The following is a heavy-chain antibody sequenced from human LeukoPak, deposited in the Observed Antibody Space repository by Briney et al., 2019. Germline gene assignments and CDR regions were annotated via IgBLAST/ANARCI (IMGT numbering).Heavy chain of an antibody. CDR3: ARVPRESRSYYDFLSGYYPDLYYFDY. Sequence: PSETLSLTCAVYGGSFSGYYWSWIRQPPGKGLEWIGEINHSGSTNYNPSLKSRVTISVDTSKNQFSLKLSSVTAADTAVYYCARVPRESRSYYDFLSGYYPDLYYFDYWGQGTLVTVSS. CDR1: GGSFSGYY. D-gene: IGHD3-3*01. J-gene: IGHJ4*02. CDR2: INHSGST. V-gene: IGHV4-34*01.